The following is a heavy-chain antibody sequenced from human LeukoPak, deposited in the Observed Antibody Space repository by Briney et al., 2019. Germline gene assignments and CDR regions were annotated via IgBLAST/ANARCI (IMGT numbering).Heavy chain of an antibody. V-gene: IGHV4-59*01. CDR1: GGSISSYY. J-gene: IGHJ4*02. CDR3: AREAFGEYCGGDCLGY. Sequence: SETLSLTCTVSGGSISSYYWGWIRQPPGNGLQWIGYIYYSGSTNYNPSLKSRVTISVDTSKNQFSLKLSSVTAADTAVYYCAREAFGEYCGGDCLGYWGQGTLVTVSS. CDR2: IYYSGST. D-gene: IGHD2-21*01.